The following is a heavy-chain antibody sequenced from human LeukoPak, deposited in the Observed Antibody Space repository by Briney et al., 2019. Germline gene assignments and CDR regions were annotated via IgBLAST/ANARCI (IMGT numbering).Heavy chain of an antibody. Sequence: SVKVSCKASGYTFTSYYMHWVRQAPGQGLEWMGRIIPIFGTADYAQKFQGRVTITTDESTSTAYMELSSLTSEDTAVYYCARSLFRTSGGYYYMDVWDKGTTVTVSS. CDR2: IIPIFGTA. V-gene: IGHV1-69*05. CDR1: GYTFTSYY. J-gene: IGHJ6*03. CDR3: ARSLFRTSGGYYYMDV. D-gene: IGHD3/OR15-3a*01.